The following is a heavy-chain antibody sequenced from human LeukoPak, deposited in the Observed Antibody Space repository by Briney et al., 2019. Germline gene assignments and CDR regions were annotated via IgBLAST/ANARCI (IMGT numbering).Heavy chain of an antibody. D-gene: IGHD2-2*01. CDR1: GFTFSSYA. V-gene: IGHV3-23*01. CDR3: AGAPGYCSSTSCYVGGLVY. Sequence: GGSLRLSCAASGFTFSSYAMSWVRQAPGKGLEWVSAISGSGGSTYYADSVKGRFTISRDNAKNSLYLRMNSLRAEDTAVYYCAGAPGYCSSTSCYVGGLVYWGQGTLVTVSS. J-gene: IGHJ4*02. CDR2: ISGSGGST.